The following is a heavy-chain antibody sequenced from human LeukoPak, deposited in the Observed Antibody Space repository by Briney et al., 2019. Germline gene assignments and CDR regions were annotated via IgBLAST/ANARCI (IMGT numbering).Heavy chain of an antibody. CDR1: GFTFSTYT. D-gene: IGHD3-10*01. Sequence: GGSLSLSCAASGFTFSTYTMNWVRQAPGKGLEWVSVITGSGGTTYYADSVQGRFTISRDNSKNTLFLQMNSLRAEDTAVYYCVKFYGSEPDGVDIWGQGTMVTVSS. V-gene: IGHV3-23*01. CDR3: VKFYGSEPDGVDI. CDR2: ITGSGGTT. J-gene: IGHJ3*02.